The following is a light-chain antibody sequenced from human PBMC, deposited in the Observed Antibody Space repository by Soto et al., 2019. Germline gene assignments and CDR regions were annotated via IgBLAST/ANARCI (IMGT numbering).Light chain of an antibody. V-gene: IGKV1-39*01. CDR2: AAS. CDR3: QQSYSTPPWT. CDR1: QSISSY. J-gene: IGKJ1*01. Sequence: DIQMTQSPSSLSASVGDRVTITCRASQSISSYLNWYQQKPGKAPKLLIYAASSLQSGVPSRFSGSGSGRDFTLTISSLQAEDFATYYCQQSYSTPPWTFGQGTKVEIK.